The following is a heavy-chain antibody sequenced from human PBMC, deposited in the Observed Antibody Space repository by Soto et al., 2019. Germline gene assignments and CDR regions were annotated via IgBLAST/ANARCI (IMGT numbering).Heavy chain of an antibody. V-gene: IGHV2-5*01. CDR1: GFSLTTSGVG. J-gene: IGHJ3*02. Sequence: QITLKESGPPLVKPTQTLTLTCTFSGFSLTTSGVGVGWVRQPPGRALEWLAVIYWTDDKRYSPSLKSRLSITKDTSKNQVVLTMTNMDPMDTAIFFCAHKLPVTTSAFDIWGQGTMVTVSS. CDR2: IYWTDDK. CDR3: AHKLPVTTSAFDI. D-gene: IGHD4-17*01.